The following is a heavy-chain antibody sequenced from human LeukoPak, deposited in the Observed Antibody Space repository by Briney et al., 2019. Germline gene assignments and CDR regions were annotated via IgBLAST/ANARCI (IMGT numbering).Heavy chain of an antibody. D-gene: IGHD3-3*02. CDR3: ARGASRISWPGIDY. CDR2: SYSAGAT. CDR1: GFTVSSNL. J-gene: IGHJ4*02. Sequence: VGSLTLSCAASGFTVSSNLMTWVRQSPGRGLEWLSSSYSAGATYYADSVKGRFTISRDHSNNSVSLQMTNLRVEDTAIYYCARGASRISWPGIDYWGQGTLVTVSS. V-gene: IGHV3-53*01.